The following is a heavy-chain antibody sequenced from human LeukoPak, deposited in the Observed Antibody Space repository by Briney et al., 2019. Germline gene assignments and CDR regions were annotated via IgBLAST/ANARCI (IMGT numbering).Heavy chain of an antibody. D-gene: IGHD5-12*01. CDR1: GYTFTSYY. Sequence: ASVKVSCKASGYTFTSYYMHWVRQAPGQGLEWMGIINPSGGSTSYAQKFQGRVTMTRDTSTSTVYMELSSLRSEDTAVYYCARGEDIVATITGLGFDYWGRGTLVTVSS. CDR3: ARGEDIVATITGLGFDY. J-gene: IGHJ4*02. CDR2: INPSGGST. V-gene: IGHV1-46*01.